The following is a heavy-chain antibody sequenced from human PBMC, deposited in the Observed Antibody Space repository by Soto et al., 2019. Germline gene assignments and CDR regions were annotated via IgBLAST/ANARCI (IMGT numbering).Heavy chain of an antibody. D-gene: IGHD3-10*01. CDR1: GGSISSGGYS. Sequence: PSETLSLTCAVSGGSISSGGYSWSWIRQPPGKGLEWIGYIYHSGSTYYNPSLKSRVTISVDKSKNQFSLKLSSVTAADTAVYYCARDRYGSVSYSTHFDYWGQGTLVTVSS. CDR3: ARDRYGSVSYSTHFDY. V-gene: IGHV4-30-2*01. CDR2: IYHSGST. J-gene: IGHJ4*02.